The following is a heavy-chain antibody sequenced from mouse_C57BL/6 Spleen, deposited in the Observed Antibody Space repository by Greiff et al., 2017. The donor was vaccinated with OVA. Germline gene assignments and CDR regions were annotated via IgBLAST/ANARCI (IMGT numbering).Heavy chain of an antibody. CDR3: ASTVVALYWYFDV. CDR1: GYSITSGYY. CDR2: ISYDGSN. J-gene: IGHJ1*03. V-gene: IGHV3-6*01. D-gene: IGHD1-1*01. Sequence: EVKLVESGPGLVKPSQSLSLTCSVTGYSITSGYYWNWIRQFPGNKLEWMGYISYDGSNNYNPSLKNRISITRDTSKNQFFLKLNSVTTEDTATYYCASTVVALYWYFDVWGTGTTVTVSS.